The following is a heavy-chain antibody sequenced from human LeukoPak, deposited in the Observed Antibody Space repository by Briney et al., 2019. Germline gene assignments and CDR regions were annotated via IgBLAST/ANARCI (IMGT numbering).Heavy chain of an antibody. CDR1: GFTFSNYW. D-gene: IGHD6-19*01. Sequence: PGGSLRLSCAASGFTFSNYWMTWVRQAPGKGLEWVANIKHDGSEKYYVDSVKGRVTISRDNAKNSLFLQMNSLRAEDTAVYYCARDRYSSYWGQGTLVTVSS. CDR3: ARDRYSSY. V-gene: IGHV3-7*01. J-gene: IGHJ4*02. CDR2: IKHDGSEK.